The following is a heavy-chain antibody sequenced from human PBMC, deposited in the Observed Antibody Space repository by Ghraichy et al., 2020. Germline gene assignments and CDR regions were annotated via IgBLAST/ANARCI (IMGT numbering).Heavy chain of an antibody. J-gene: IGHJ4*02. V-gene: IGHV3-66*01. CDR1: GFIVSGNY. CDR2: IYKNGGT. CDR3: ARDSSGPAY. D-gene: IGHD6-19*01. Sequence: GGSLRLSCVPSGFIVSGNYMSWVRQAPGKGLEWLSVIYKNGGTYYADSVKGRLIISRDESTNTMFLQMNNLRADDTAVYYCARDSSGPAYWGQGTLVTVSS.